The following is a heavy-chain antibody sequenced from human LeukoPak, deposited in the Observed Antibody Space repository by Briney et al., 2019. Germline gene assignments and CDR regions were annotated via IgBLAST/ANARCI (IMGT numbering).Heavy chain of an antibody. V-gene: IGHV3-48*01. CDR3: AGDFPSNYWGYNWFDP. CDR1: GFTFSSYS. Sequence: PGGSLRLSCAASGFTFSSYSMNWVRQAPGKGLEWVSYISSSSSTIYYADSVKGRFTISRDNAKNSLYLQMNSLRAEDTAVYYCAGDFPSNYWGYNWFDPWGQGTLVTVSS. CDR2: ISSSSSTI. D-gene: IGHD4-11*01. J-gene: IGHJ5*02.